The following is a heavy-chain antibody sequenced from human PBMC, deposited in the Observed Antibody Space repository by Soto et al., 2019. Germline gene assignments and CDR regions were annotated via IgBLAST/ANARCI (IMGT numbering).Heavy chain of an antibody. V-gene: IGHV4-30-2*01. Sequence: PSETLSLTCIVSGGSITFGGYSWSWIRQTPGKGLEWVGYINHLETTFYNPSFESRLTLSIDRAKNQFSLKLHSMSAADRAVYFCARGGGSDSFDYWGQGILVTVSS. D-gene: IGHD1-26*01. J-gene: IGHJ4*02. CDR2: INHLETT. CDR3: ARGGGSDSFDY. CDR1: GGSITFGGYS.